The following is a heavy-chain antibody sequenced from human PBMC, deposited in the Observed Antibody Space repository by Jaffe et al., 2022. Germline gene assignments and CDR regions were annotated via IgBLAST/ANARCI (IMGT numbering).Heavy chain of an antibody. J-gene: IGHJ4*02. V-gene: IGHV5-51*03. Sequence: EVQLVQSGAEVKKPGESLKISCKGSGYSFTSYWIGWVRQMPGKGLEWMGIIYPGDSDTRYSPSFQGQVTISADKSISTAYLQWSSLKASDTAMYYCVRVEDYGDYVETVDYWGQGTLVTVSS. CDR3: VRVEDYGDYVETVDY. CDR1: GYSFTSYW. D-gene: IGHD4-17*01. CDR2: IYPGDSDT.